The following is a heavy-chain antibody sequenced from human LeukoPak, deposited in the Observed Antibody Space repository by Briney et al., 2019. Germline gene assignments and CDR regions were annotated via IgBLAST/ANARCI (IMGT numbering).Heavy chain of an antibody. CDR1: GGSFSGYY. CDR2: INHSGNT. J-gene: IGHJ3*02. D-gene: IGHD3-10*01. Sequence: SETLSLTCAVYGGSFSGYYWNWIRQPPGKGLEWIGEINHSGNTNYDPSLKSRVTISVDTSKNQFSLKLSSVTAADTAVYYCARHLGGSGSHDAFDIWGQGTMVTVSS. CDR3: ARHLGGSGSHDAFDI. V-gene: IGHV4-34*01.